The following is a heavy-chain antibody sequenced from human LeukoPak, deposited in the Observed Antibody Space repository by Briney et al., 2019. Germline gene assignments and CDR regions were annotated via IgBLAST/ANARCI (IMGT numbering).Heavy chain of an antibody. V-gene: IGHV1-46*01. CDR1: GYGFTSYY. CDR2: INPSGGST. D-gene: IGHD3-9*01. CDR3: ARSSAYYNEADI. Sequence: AASVKVSCKTSGYGFTSYYMLWVRHAPGQGLEWMGIINPSGGSTTYGQNIQGRLTMTSDTSTSTVYMELSSLRSEDTAVYYCARSSAYYNEADIWGQGTMVTVSS. J-gene: IGHJ3*02.